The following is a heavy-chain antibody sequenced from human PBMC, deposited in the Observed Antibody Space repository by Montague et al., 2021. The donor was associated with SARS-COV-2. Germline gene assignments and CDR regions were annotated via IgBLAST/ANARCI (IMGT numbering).Heavy chain of an antibody. V-gene: IGHV3-30*04. CDR1: GFSFSEYA. CDR2: ISYDGSNK. Sequence: SLRLSCAASGFSFSEYAMHWVRQAPGKGLEWVAIISYDGSNKYYAVSVKGRFTISRDNSKNTLFLQMSSLRAEDTAVYFCARDRDTRHTTPLDYWGQGTLVTVSS. CDR3: ARDRDTRHTTPLDY. D-gene: IGHD2-15*01. J-gene: IGHJ4*02.